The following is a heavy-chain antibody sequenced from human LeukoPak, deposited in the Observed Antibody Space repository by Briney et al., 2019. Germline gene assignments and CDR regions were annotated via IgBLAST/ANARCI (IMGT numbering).Heavy chain of an antibody. J-gene: IGHJ4*02. V-gene: IGHV4-34*01. D-gene: IGHD5-18*01. CDR2: INHSGST. CDR3: ARGYSYRT. Sequence: XRXXXXKGLEWIGEINHSGSTNYNPSLKSRVTISVDTSKNQFSLKLSSVTAADTAVYYCARGYSYRTWGQGTLVTVSS.